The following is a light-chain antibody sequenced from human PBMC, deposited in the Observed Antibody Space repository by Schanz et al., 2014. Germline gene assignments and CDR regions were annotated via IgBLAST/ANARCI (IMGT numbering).Light chain of an antibody. CDR2: GTS. J-gene: IGKJ4*01. CDR3: QQYGSSTLT. CDR1: QSVSSN. V-gene: IGKV3-15*01. Sequence: EVVMTQSPATLSVSPGERATLSCRASQSVSSNLAWYQQKPGQAPRLLIYGTSTRATGVPARFSGSGSGTDFTLTISSLQSEDFAVYYCQQYGSSTLTFGGGTKVEIK.